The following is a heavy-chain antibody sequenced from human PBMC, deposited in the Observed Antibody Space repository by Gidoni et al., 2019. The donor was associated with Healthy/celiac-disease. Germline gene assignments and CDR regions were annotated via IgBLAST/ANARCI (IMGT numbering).Heavy chain of an antibody. D-gene: IGHD2-21*02. CDR2: INYSGST. CDR3: AGLAYCGGDCYSFDY. Sequence: QLQLQESGPGLVKPSETLSLTCTVSGGSISSSSYYWGWIRQPPGKGLEWIGSINYSGSTYYNPSLKSRVTISVDTSKNQFSLKLSSVTAADTAVYYCAGLAYCGGDCYSFDYWGQGTLVTVSS. V-gene: IGHV4-39*01. CDR1: GGSISSSSYY. J-gene: IGHJ4*02.